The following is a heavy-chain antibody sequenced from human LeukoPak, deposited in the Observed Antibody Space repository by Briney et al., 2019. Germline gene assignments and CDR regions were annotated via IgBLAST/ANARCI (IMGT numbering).Heavy chain of an antibody. J-gene: IGHJ4*02. D-gene: IGHD2-21*02. CDR2: INPSSGGT. V-gene: IGHV1-2*02. CDR1: GYTFTGYY. CDR3: ARGKTTVYCGGDCYAFDY. Sequence: ASVKVSCKASGYTFTGYYMHWVRQAPGQGLEWMGWINPSSGGTNYAQKFQGRVTMTSDTSISTAYMELSRLRSDDTAVYYCARGKTTVYCGGDCYAFDYWGQGSLVTVSS.